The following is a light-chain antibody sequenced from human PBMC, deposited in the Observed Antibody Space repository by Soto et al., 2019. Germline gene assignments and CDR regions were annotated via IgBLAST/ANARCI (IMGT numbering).Light chain of an antibody. CDR2: AAS. Sequence: DIPMTQSPSSLSASVGDRVTITCRASQSISIYLNWYQQKPGKAPKFLIYAASSLQSGVPSRFSGSGSGTDFTLTISSLQPEDFATYYCQQSYTTPYTFGQGTKLEIK. J-gene: IGKJ2*01. V-gene: IGKV1-39*01. CDR3: QQSYTTPYT. CDR1: QSISIY.